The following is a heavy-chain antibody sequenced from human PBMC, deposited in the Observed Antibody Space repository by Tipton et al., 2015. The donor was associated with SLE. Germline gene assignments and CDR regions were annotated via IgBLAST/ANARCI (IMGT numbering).Heavy chain of an antibody. D-gene: IGHD4-17*01. CDR2: IYPGDSDT. J-gene: IGHJ2*01. CDR1: GYRFTTSW. Sequence: QLVQSGAEVKKPGESLKISCKGSGYRFTTSWIAWVRQMPGKGLEWIGTIYPGDSDTRYSPSFQDQVTISVDKSITTAYLQWNSLKASDSAIYYCARLEDYVPDVWFLDIWGRGTLVTVS. CDR3: ARLEDYVPDVWFLDI. V-gene: IGHV5-51*03.